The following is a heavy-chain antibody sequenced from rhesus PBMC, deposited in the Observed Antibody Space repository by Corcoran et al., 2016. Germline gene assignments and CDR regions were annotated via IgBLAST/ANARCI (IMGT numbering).Heavy chain of an antibody. CDR3: ARFKGYCSGGVCYAGSSSWAYYFDY. CDR2: IYGNSAGT. Sequence: QVQLQESGPGLVKPSETPSLTCAVSGGSISDAYYWNWIRQPPGKGQGWVGNIYGNSAGTYYNPSLKSRVTISKDTSKNQFFLKLSSVTAADTAVYYCARFKGYCSGGVCYAGSSSWAYYFDYWGQGVLVTVSS. J-gene: IGHJ4*01. D-gene: IGHD2-8*01. CDR1: GGSISDAYY. V-gene: IGHV4S9*01.